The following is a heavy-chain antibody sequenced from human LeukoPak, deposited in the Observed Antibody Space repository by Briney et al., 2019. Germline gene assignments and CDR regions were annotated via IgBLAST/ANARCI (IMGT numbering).Heavy chain of an antibody. CDR2: INHSGST. Sequence: PSETLSPTCAVYGGSFSGYYWSWIRQPPGKGLEWIGEINHSGSTNCNPSLKSRVTISVDTSKNQLSLKLSSVTAADTAVYYCARAWISGWFDPWGQGTLVTVSS. CDR3: ARAWISGWFDP. J-gene: IGHJ5*02. V-gene: IGHV4-34*01. CDR1: GGSFSGYY. D-gene: IGHD6-25*01.